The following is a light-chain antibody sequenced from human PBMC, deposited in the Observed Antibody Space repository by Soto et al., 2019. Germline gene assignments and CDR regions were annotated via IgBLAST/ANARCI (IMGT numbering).Light chain of an antibody. CDR2: GNS. Sequence: VLTQPPSVSGAPGQRVTISCTGSSSNIGAGYDVHWYQQLPGTAPKLLIYGNSNRPSGVPDRFSGSKSGTSASLAITGLQAEEEADYYCQSYDSSLREVFGGGTQLTVL. J-gene: IGLJ2*01. CDR3: QSYDSSLREV. V-gene: IGLV1-40*01. CDR1: SSNIGAGYD.